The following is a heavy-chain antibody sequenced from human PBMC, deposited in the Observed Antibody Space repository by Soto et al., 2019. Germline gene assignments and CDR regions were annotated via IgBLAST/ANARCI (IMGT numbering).Heavy chain of an antibody. CDR1: GYTLTELS. J-gene: IGHJ4*02. CDR3: AKKANSGPGSQYFDN. D-gene: IGHD3-10*01. CDR2: FDPEDGET. Sequence: ASVKVSCKVSGYTLTELSMHWVRQAPGKGLEWMGGFDPEDGETIYAQKFQGRVTMTEDTSTDTAYMELNSLRAEDTAIYYCAKKANSGPGSQYFDNWGQGTLVTVSS. V-gene: IGHV1-24*01.